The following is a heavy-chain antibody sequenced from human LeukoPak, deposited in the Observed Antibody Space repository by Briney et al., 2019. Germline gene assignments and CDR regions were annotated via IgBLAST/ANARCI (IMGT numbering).Heavy chain of an antibody. CDR2: ISGSGGST. Sequence: GGSLRLSCAASGFTFSSYAMSWVRQAPGKGLEWVSAISGSGGSTYYADSVKGRFTISRDNSKNTLYLQMNSLRAEDTAVYYCAKPYYYDSSGYVSHAFDIWGQGTMVTVSS. V-gene: IGHV3-23*01. CDR3: AKPYYYDSSGYVSHAFDI. CDR1: GFTFSSYA. J-gene: IGHJ3*02. D-gene: IGHD3-22*01.